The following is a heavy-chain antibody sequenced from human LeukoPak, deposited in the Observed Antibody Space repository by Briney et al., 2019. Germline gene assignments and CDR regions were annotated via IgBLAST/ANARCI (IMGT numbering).Heavy chain of an antibody. Sequence: SETLSLTCTVSGGSISSGGYYWSWIRQPPGKGLEWIGYIYHSGSTYYNPSLKSRVTISVDRSKNQFSLKLSSVTAADTAVYYCARDGTKLGGYDYWGQGTLVTVSS. V-gene: IGHV4-30-2*01. J-gene: IGHJ4*02. CDR1: GGSISSGGYY. CDR2: IYHSGST. D-gene: IGHD7-27*01. CDR3: ARDGTKLGGYDY.